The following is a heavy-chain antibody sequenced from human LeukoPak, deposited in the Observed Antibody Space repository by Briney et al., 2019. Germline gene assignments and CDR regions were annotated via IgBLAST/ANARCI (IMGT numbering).Heavy chain of an antibody. D-gene: IGHD2-2*01. CDR1: GYTLTELS. CDR3: ATIHRTRYCSSTSCSPFDY. V-gene: IGHV1-24*01. CDR2: FEPEDGET. J-gene: IGHJ4*02. Sequence: ASVKVSCKVSGYTLTELSMHWVRQAPGKGLEWMGGFEPEDGETIYAQKFQGRVTMTEDTSTDTAYMELSSLRSEDTAVYYCATIHRTRYCSSTSCSPFDYWGQGTLVTVSS.